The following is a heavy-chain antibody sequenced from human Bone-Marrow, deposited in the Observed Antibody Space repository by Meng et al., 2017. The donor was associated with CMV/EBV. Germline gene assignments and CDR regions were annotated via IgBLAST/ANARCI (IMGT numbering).Heavy chain of an antibody. CDR2: IGTAGDT. Sequence: GESLKISCAASGFTFSRYSMNWVRQATGKGLEWVSAIGTAGDTYYPGSVKGRFTISRENAKNSLYLQMNSLGAGDTAVYYCAREVSNAFDIWGQGTMVTVSS. D-gene: IGHD2-8*01. CDR1: GFTFSRYS. V-gene: IGHV3-13*01. CDR3: AREVSNAFDI. J-gene: IGHJ3*02.